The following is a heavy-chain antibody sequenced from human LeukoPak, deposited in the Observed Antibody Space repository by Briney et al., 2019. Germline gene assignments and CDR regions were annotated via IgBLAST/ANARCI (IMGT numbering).Heavy chain of an antibody. D-gene: IGHD3-3*01. CDR2: IYYSGST. CDR1: GGFVSSGDYF. V-gene: IGHV4-30-4*08. J-gene: IGHJ4*02. CDR3: ASHTYYDFWSGYSLYFDY. Sequence: PSQTLSLTCNVSGGFVSSGDYFWSWIRQPPGKGLEWIGYIYYSGSTYYNPSLKSRVIISVDTSKNQFSLKLRSVTAADTAVYYCASHTYYDFWSGYSLYFDYWGQGTLVTVSS.